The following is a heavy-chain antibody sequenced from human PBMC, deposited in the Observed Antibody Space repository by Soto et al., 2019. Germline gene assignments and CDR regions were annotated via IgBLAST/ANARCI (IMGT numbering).Heavy chain of an antibody. CDR1: GFTLQNYA. V-gene: IGHV3-23*01. CDR3: AKGTSTGDIDWFDP. Sequence: GGSLRLSCTASGFTLQNYAMAWVRQAPGKGLEWVSTLIGGHYGTAYSYSVKGRFTVSRDNSKNCLYLQMNSLGVEDTAMYFWAKGTSTGDIDWFDPWGQGSLVTVSS. D-gene: IGHD1-1*01. CDR2: LIGGHYGT. J-gene: IGHJ5*02.